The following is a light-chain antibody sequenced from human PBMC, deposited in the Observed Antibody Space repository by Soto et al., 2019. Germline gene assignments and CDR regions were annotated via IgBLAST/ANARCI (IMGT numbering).Light chain of an antibody. Sequence: EIVLTQSPDTLSLSPGERATLSCRASQSVSSSYLAWYQQKPGQAPRLLIYGASSRATGIPDRFSGSGSGTDFTLTISRLEPEDFAVYYCQQYDSSNTFGQGTKVDIK. J-gene: IGKJ1*01. CDR1: QSVSSSY. V-gene: IGKV3-20*01. CDR3: QQYDSSNT. CDR2: GAS.